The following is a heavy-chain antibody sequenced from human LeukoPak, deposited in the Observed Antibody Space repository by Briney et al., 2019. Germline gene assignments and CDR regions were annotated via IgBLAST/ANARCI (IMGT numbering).Heavy chain of an antibody. V-gene: IGHV3-33*01. CDR1: GFTFSSYG. Sequence: GRSLRLSCAASGFTFSSYGMHWVRQAPGKGLEWVAVIWYDGSNKYYADSVKGRFTISRDNSKNTLYLQMNSLRAEDTAVYYCARPSSSWYSGPNMVVWGKGTTVTVSS. J-gene: IGHJ6*03. CDR3: ARPSSSWYSGPNMVV. CDR2: IWYDGSNK. D-gene: IGHD6-13*01.